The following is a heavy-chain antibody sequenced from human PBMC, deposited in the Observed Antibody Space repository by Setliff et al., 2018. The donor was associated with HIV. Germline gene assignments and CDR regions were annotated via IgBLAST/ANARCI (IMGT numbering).Heavy chain of an antibody. Sequence: TSETLSLTCAVSGGSISSYYWSWIRQPAGKGPEWIGHIYTNGYTNYNPSLKSRVTISVDTSKNQFSLRLTSVTAADTAVYYCARAPPGIQNDAFDVWGQGTMVTVSS. V-gene: IGHV4-4*07. CDR2: IYTNGYT. J-gene: IGHJ3*01. CDR1: GGSISSYY. CDR3: ARAPPGIQNDAFDV.